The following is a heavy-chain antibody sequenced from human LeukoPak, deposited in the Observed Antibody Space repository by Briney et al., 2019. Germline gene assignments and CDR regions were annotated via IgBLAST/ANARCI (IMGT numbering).Heavy chain of an antibody. CDR1: GYTFTNYY. D-gene: IGHD3-10*01. J-gene: IGHJ4*02. Sequence: ASVKVSCKASGYTFTNYYMHWVRQAPGQGLEWMRGINPNSGGTNYAQKFQGRVTMTRDTSISTAYMELSRLRSDGTAVYYCARGGTMVRGVITFDYWGQGTLVTVSS. V-gene: IGHV1-2*02. CDR2: INPNSGGT. CDR3: ARGGTMVRGVITFDY.